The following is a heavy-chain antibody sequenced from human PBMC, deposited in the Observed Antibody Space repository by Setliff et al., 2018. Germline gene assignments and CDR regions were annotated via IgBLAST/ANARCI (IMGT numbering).Heavy chain of an antibody. CDR1: GGSISNTYYY. Sequence: SETLSLTCTVSGGSISNTYYYWSWIRQPAGKGLEWIGHIYTSWSTNYNPSLKSRVTISVDTSKNQFSLKLSSVTAADTAVYYCARLSGFLYINVWGKGTTVTVSS. V-gene: IGHV4-61*09. CDR3: ARLSGFLYINV. J-gene: IGHJ6*03. D-gene: IGHD3-3*01. CDR2: IYTSWST.